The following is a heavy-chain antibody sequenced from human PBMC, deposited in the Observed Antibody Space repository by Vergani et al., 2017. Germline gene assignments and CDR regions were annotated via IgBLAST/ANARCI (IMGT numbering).Heavy chain of an antibody. V-gene: IGHV4-4*07. CDR2: IYTSGST. Sequence: QVQLQESGPGLVKPSETLSLTCTVPGGPISSYYWSWIRQPAGKGLEWIGRIYTSGSTNYNPSLKSRVTMSVDTSKNQFSLKLSSVTAADTAVYYCARALTGNLKNDAFDIWGQGTMVTVSS. CDR3: ARALTGNLKNDAFDI. CDR1: GGPISSYY. J-gene: IGHJ3*02. D-gene: IGHD3-9*01.